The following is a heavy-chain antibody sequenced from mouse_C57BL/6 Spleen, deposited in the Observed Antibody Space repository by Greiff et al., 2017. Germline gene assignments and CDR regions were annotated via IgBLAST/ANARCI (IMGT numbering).Heavy chain of an antibody. Sequence: QVQLQQSGAELARPGASVKLSCKASGYTFTSYGISWVKQRTGQGLEWIGEIYPRSGNTYYNEKFKGKATLTADKSSSTAYMELRSLTSEDSAVYFCASSSPYYGNYEDYAMDYWGQGTSVTVSS. CDR1: GYTFTSYG. J-gene: IGHJ4*01. CDR3: ASSSPYYGNYEDYAMDY. CDR2: IYPRSGNT. V-gene: IGHV1-81*01. D-gene: IGHD2-10*01.